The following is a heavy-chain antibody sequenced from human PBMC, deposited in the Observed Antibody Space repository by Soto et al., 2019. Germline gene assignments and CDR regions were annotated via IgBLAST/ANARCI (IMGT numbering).Heavy chain of an antibody. CDR2: VHDSGSS. V-gene: IGHV4-59*01. CDR3: ARIPLPDGCGPWLHMFFHF. D-gene: IGHD2-21*01. J-gene: IGHJ1*01. CDR1: GASLRGSA. Sequence: PSETLSLTCSVSGASLRGSAWTWIRQPAGKGLEWIGFVHDSGSSNSNPSLRSRVTLSLETANNEVSLRLTDVTAANTALSFCARIPLPDGCGPWLHMFFHFWGPGTLLTVSS.